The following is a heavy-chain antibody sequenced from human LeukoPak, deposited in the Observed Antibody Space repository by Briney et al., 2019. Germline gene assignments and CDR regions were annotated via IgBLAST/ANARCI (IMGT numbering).Heavy chain of an antibody. V-gene: IGHV3-23*01. D-gene: IGHD3-3*01. CDR1: GFTFNNYA. Sequence: GGSLRLSCAGSGFTFNNYAMNWVRQAPGKGLEWVSGISGGGSGRSTYYADSVKGRFTISRDNTKNSLYLQMNSLRVEDTAVFYCARDQYDTWSRRGNFDSWGQGTLVIVSS. CDR3: ARDQYDTWSRRGNFDS. CDR2: ISGGGSGRST. J-gene: IGHJ4*02.